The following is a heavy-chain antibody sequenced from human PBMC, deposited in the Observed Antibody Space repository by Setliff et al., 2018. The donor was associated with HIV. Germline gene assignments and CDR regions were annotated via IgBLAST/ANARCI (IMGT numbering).Heavy chain of an antibody. CDR1: GFTFSDIE. CDR3: ARGGANPSWFDS. Sequence: PGGSLRLSCGASGFTFSDIEMNWVRQAPGKGLEWVSYITSSGDAIYYADSVKGRFTISRDNAKNSLYLQMNSLRAEDAAIYYCARGGANPSWFDSWGQGTLVTVSS. CDR2: ITSSGDAI. V-gene: IGHV3-48*03. D-gene: IGHD3-16*01. J-gene: IGHJ5*01.